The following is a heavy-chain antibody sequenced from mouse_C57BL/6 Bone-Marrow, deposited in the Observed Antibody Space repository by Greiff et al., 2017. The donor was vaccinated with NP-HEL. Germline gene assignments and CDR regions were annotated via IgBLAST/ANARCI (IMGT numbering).Heavy chain of an antibody. V-gene: IGHV5-4*01. CDR1: GFTFSSYA. CDR2: ISDGGSYT. Sequence: EVKVVESGGGLVKPGGSLKLSCAASGFTFSSYAMSWVRQTPEKRLEWVATISDGGSYTYYPDNVKGRFTISRDNAKNNLYLQMSHLKSEDTAMYYCARDPLYYGSSHWYFDVWGTGTTVTVSS. CDR3: ARDPLYYGSSHWYFDV. D-gene: IGHD1-1*01. J-gene: IGHJ1*03.